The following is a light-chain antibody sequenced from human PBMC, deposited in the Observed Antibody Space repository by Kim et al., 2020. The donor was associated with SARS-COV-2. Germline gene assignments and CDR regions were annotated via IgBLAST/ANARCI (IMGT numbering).Light chain of an antibody. J-gene: IGLJ3*02. CDR1: NIGNRN. CDR3: QVWDSSTWV. V-gene: IGLV3-9*01. Sequence: VALGQTAKMTCGGSNIGNRNVHWYQQRPGQPPVLVIYNSNNRPSGIPERFSGSTSGNTATLTISRAQAGDEADYHCQVWDSSTWVFGGGTQLTVL. CDR2: NSN.